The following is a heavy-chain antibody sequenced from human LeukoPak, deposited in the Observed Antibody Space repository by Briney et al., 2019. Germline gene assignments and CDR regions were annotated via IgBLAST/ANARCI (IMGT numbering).Heavy chain of an antibody. CDR3: ATGNTDDY. Sequence: PGTSLRLSCAVSGFTFRNNYMHWVRQAPGKGLEWVAVISHDGSNKYYADSVKGRFTISRDNSKNTLDLQMNRLMPEDTAVYYCATGNTDDYWGQGTLVTVSS. J-gene: IGHJ4*02. CDR1: GFTFRNNY. V-gene: IGHV3-30-3*01. D-gene: IGHD1-14*01. CDR2: ISHDGSNK.